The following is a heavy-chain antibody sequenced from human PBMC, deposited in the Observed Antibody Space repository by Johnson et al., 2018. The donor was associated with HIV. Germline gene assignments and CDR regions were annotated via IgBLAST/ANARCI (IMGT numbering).Heavy chain of an antibody. CDR2: ISYDGSNK. J-gene: IGHJ3*02. V-gene: IGHV3-30*14. D-gene: IGHD2-15*01. Sequence: QVQLVESGGGVVQPGRSLRLSCAASGFTFSSYAMHWVRQAPGKGLEWVAVISYDGSNKYYADSVKGRFTISRDNSKNTLYLQMNSLRAEDTAVYYCARGGGAFDIWGQGTMVTVSS. CDR3: ARGGGAFDI. CDR1: GFTFSSYA.